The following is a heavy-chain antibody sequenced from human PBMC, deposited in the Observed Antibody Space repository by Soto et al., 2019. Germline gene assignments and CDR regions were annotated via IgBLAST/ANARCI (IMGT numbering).Heavy chain of an antibody. CDR3: AIEQCSPVDRYCADGAGDWVDP. V-gene: IGHV3-23*01. Sequence: EVQLLQSGGGLVPPGGPLRLSCAASGFSFRTYAMSWVRQAPGKGLEWVSAISGRGATTFYADSMKGRLTLSRDNSRDTLYLQMKSLRAEATAVYFCAIEQCSPVDRYCADGAGDWVDPWCRGTLVSVSS. CDR2: ISGRGATT. CDR1: GFSFRTYA. J-gene: IGHJ5*01. D-gene: IGHD2-8*01.